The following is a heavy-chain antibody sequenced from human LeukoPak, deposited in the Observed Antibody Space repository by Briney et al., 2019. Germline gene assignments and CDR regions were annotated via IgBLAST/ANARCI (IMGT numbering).Heavy chain of an antibody. CDR2: INHSGST. V-gene: IGHV4-34*01. Sequence: SETLSLTCAVYGGSFSGYYWSWIRQPPGKGLEWIGEINHSGSTNYNPSLKSRVTISVDTSKNQFSLKLSSVTPEDTAVYYCARDVAWSDAFDIWGQGTMVTVSS. J-gene: IGHJ3*02. CDR1: GGSFSGYY. D-gene: IGHD2-21*01. CDR3: ARDVAWSDAFDI.